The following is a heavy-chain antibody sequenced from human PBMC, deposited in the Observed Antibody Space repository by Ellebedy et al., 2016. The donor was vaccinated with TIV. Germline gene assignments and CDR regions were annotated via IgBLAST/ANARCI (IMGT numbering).Heavy chain of an antibody. CDR1: GGAFSSYA. J-gene: IGHJ4*01. CDR3: ARGGVIAAPCDF. CDR2: VTPMFHMT. V-gene: IGHV1-69*10. D-gene: IGHD3-10*01. Sequence: AASVKVSCKSSGGAFSSYAISWVRQAPGQGLEWLGVVTPMFHMTTYCPSFQGRVTIIADPSTSTAYMELTNLRSDDTAFYYCARGGVIAAPCDFWGQGSLVTVSS.